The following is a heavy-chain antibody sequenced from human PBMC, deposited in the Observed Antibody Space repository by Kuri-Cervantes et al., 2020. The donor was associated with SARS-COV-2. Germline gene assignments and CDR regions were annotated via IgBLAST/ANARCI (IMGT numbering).Heavy chain of an antibody. CDR1: GGFISSYY. CDR3: TRGVPAALQYSLYFDY. Sequence: ETLSLTCTVSGGFISSYYWSWIRQPPGKGLEWVSAISGSGGSTYYADSVKGRFTISRDNSKNTLYLQMNSLRAEDTAVYYCTRGVPAALQYSLYFDYWGQGTLVTVSS. V-gene: IGHV3-23*01. D-gene: IGHD2-2*01. CDR2: ISGSGGST. J-gene: IGHJ4*02.